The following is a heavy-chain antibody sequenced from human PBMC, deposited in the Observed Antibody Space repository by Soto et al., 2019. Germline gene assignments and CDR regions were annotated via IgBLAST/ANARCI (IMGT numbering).Heavy chain of an antibody. Sequence: QVQLVQSGPEVRKPGASVKVSCKGSGYTFSSHGISWVRQAPGQGLEWMGWISADMSNRNYAEKFQGRFTITKNTSRSTGNWKMRSLTSDDRAVYKCGRIACQNTPANHWGQGPL. D-gene: IGHD2-15*01. CDR1: GYTFSSHG. CDR2: ISADMSNR. CDR3: GRIACQNTPANH. V-gene: IGHV1-18*01. J-gene: IGHJ1*01.